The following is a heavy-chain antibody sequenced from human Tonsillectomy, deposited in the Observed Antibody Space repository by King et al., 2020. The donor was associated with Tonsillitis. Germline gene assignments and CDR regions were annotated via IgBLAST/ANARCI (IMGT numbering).Heavy chain of an antibody. CDR1: GGTFSSYA. Sequence: QLVQSGAEVKKPGSSVKVSCKASGGTFSSYAISWVRQAPGQGLEWMGRSIPIPGIANYAQKFQGRLTITADKSTSTAYMELSSLRSEDTAVYYWARAVTTDYYYYYMDVWGKGTTVTVSS. CDR3: ARAVTTDYYYYYMDV. D-gene: IGHD4-17*01. CDR2: SIPIPGIA. J-gene: IGHJ6*03. V-gene: IGHV1-69*04.